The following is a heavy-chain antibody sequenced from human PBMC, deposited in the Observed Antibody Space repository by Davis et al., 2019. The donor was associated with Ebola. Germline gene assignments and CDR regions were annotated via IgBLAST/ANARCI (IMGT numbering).Heavy chain of an antibody. D-gene: IGHD3-9*01. CDR1: LCTHRSYP. Sequence: SSVTVSRQASLCTHRSYPIRWVRQAPRQGLEWMGRIIPILGIANYAQKFQGRVTIPADKSTSTAYMELRSLRTEDTAVYYWSRDGNYDMLTGYYAGEGDVWGQGTTVTVSS. J-gene: IGHJ6*02. CDR2: IIPILGIA. CDR3: SRDGNYDMLTGYYAGEGDV. V-gene: IGHV1-69*04.